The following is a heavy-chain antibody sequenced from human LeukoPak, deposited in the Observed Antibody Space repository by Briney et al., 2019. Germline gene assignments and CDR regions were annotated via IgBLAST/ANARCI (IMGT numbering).Heavy chain of an antibody. CDR3: ATVGENRSGYYY. CDR1: GFTFQNAW. V-gene: IGHV3-15*07. Sequence: GGSLRLSCAASGFTFQNAWMTWVRQAPGKGLEWVGRVKSKTDGGTTDYAVPVTGRFAISRDDSKNTVYPEMNSLKTEDTAVYYCATVGENRSGYYYWGQGTLVTVSS. D-gene: IGHD6-19*01. J-gene: IGHJ4*02. CDR2: VKSKTDGGTT.